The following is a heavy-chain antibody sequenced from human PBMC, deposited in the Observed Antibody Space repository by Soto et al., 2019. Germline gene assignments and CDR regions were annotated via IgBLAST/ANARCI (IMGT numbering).Heavy chain of an antibody. J-gene: IGHJ4*02. CDR2: LYYSRSA. CDR1: DGSISRYY. D-gene: IGHD3-22*01. CDR3: ALRSMAVVPEY. Sequence: PSETLSLTCPDSDGSISRYYSNWLRQPPGKGLECIGYLYYSRSANYNPSLKSRVTLSVDTSTNQCSLTLSSMTAADTAVYYCALRSMAVVPEYWGQGTLVTVSS. V-gene: IGHV4-59*01.